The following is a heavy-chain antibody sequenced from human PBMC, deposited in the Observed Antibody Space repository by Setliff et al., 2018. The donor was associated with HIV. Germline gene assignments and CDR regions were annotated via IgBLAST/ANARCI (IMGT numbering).Heavy chain of an antibody. V-gene: IGHV4-34*01. D-gene: IGHD3-22*01. CDR3: ARTYINYDSSGYWGTGWFDP. J-gene: IGHJ5*02. CDR1: GGSFSGYY. Sequence: SETLSLTCAVYGGSFSGYYWSWIRQPPGKGLEWIGEINHSGSTNYNPSLKSRVSISIDTSKNQFSLKLSSVTAADTAVYYCARTYINYDSSGYWGTGWFDPWGQGTLVTVSS. CDR2: INHSGST.